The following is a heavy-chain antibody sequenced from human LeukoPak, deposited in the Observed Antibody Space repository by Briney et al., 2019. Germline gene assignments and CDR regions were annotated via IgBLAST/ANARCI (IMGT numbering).Heavy chain of an antibody. J-gene: IGHJ4*02. CDR3: AAAARVTGRDPGDFDY. V-gene: IGHV4-30-4*01. CDR1: GGSISSGDYY. CDR2: IYYSGST. D-gene: IGHD5-18*01. Sequence: SQTLSLTCTVSGGSISSGDYYWSWIRQPPGKGLEWIGYIYYSGSTYYNPSLKSRVTISVDTSKNQFSLKLSSVTAADTAVYYCAAAARVTGRDPGDFDYWGQGTLVTVSS.